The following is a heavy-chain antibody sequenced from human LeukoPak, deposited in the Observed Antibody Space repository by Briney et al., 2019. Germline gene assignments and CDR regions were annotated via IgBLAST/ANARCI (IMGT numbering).Heavy chain of an antibody. V-gene: IGHV3-23*01. J-gene: IGHJ4*02. CDR2: TISSGGSR. Sequence: GGALGPPFAALGITFSSYAMSGGRQAPGKGPEGVPATISSGGSRSYEAAAKGRLTITTADSTNTLYVRMNSRRAEDTAVDYYSTDGECELQFFDYWGQGTLVTVSS. D-gene: IGHD1-26*01. CDR1: GITFSSYA. CDR3: STDGECELQFFDY.